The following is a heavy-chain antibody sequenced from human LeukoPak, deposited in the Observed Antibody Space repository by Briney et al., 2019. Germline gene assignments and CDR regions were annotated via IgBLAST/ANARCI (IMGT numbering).Heavy chain of an antibody. CDR3: ARQAANSSAYIDY. CDR2: IHSGGTT. V-gene: IGHV4-39*01. D-gene: IGHD3-16*01. Sequence: TSETLSLTCIVSGNSISNSAYYWGWIRQPPGKGLEWIGSIHSGGTTYYNPSLKSRVTVSVDTSKNDFSLRLSSVTAADTAVYYCARQAANSSAYIDYCGQGTLVTVSS. J-gene: IGHJ4*02. CDR1: GNSISNSAYY.